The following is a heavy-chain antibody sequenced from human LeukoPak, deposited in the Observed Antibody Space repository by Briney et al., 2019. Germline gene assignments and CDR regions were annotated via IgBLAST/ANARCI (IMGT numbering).Heavy chain of an antibody. J-gene: IGHJ4*02. V-gene: IGHV3-23*01. D-gene: IGHD3-10*01. CDR2: ISGSGGST. Sequence: GGSLRLSCAASGFTFSSYAMSWVRQAPGKGLEWVSAISGSGGSTYYADSVKGRFTISRDNSKNTLYLQMNSLRAEDTAVYYCAKDPKSMVRGVTNFDYWGQGTLVTVSS. CDR3: AKDPKSMVRGVTNFDY. CDR1: GFTFSSYA.